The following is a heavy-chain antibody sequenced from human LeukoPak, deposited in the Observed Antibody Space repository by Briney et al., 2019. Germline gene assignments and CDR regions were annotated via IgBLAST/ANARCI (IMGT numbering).Heavy chain of an antibody. CDR1: GFTFSSYA. CDR3: AKGGATRGGFDY. J-gene: IGHJ4*02. V-gene: IGHV3-23*01. CDR2: ISNSGGST. D-gene: IGHD4/OR15-4a*01. Sequence: QPGGSLLLSCAASGFTFSSYAMSCFRQAPAKGLEWVSAISNSGGSTYYADSVKGRFTISRDNSKNTLSLQLSSLTAADTAVYYCAKGGATRGGFDYWGQGTLVTVSS.